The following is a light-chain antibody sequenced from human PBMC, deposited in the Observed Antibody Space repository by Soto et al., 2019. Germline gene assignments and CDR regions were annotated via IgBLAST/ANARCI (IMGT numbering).Light chain of an antibody. CDR3: MQSTQLPPT. CDR1: QSISNH. V-gene: IGKV1-39*01. Sequence: DIQMTQSPSSLSASVEDRVIITCRASQSISNHLNWYQQKPGKAPKLLIFAASSLQSGVHSRFSGSGSGTDFTLEISRVETDDVGIYYCMQSTQLPPTFGQGTRLEIK. CDR2: AAS. J-gene: IGKJ5*01.